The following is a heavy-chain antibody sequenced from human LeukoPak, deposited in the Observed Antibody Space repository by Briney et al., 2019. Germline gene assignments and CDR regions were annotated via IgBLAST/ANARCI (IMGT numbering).Heavy chain of an antibody. J-gene: IGHJ4*02. D-gene: IGHD3-10*01. CDR2: IFIDGST. V-gene: IGHV3-53*01. Sequence: GGSLRLSCAASGVTVSSNYMSWVRQAPGKGLEWVSVIFIDGSTLYADSVKGRFTISRDNSENTLYLQMNSLRADDTAVYYCAKGQGVGKWGQGTLVTVSS. CDR1: GVTVSSNY. CDR3: AKGQGVGK.